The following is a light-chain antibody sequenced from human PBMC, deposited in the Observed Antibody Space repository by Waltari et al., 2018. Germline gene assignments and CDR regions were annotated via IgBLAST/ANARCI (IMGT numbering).Light chain of an antibody. CDR1: QSVGRT. J-gene: IGKJ1*01. V-gene: IGKV3-20*01. Sequence: EIVFTQSPGTLSLSPGERATLSCRASQSVGRTLAWYQQKPGQAPRLLMYGASSMATGTPDRFSGSGSGTDFSLTISRLEPEDFAVYYCQHYVRLPGTFGQGTKVEIK. CDR3: QHYVRLPGT. CDR2: GAS.